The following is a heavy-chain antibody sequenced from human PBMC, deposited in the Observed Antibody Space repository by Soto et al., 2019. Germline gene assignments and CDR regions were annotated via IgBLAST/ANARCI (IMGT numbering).Heavy chain of an antibody. CDR2: ISASGGAT. D-gene: IGHD6-25*01. CDR3: AKDVEAATPFSGAFDH. J-gene: IGHJ4*01. V-gene: IGHV3-23*01. CDR1: RFTFTSDA. Sequence: GGSLGLCCVASRFTFTSDAMSWVRQAPGKGLEWVAAISASGGATIRADSVKGRLTISRDNSKNTLYLQMNSLRAEDTAVYYCAKDVEAATPFSGAFDHWGHGTQVTVSS.